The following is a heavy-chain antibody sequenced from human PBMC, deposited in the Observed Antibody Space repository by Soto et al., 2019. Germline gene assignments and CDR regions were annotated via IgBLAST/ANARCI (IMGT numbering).Heavy chain of an antibody. V-gene: IGHV1-8*01. CDR1: GYIFTNND. J-gene: IGHJ5*02. CDR2: MNPGSGDT. CDR3: ARMATVGSLKWFNP. D-gene: IGHD3-10*01. Sequence: ASVKVSCKASGYIFTNNDVSGVRQATGQGLEWMGWMNPGSGDTGYAQKFQGRVTMTRDISIATAYMELSSLRSDDTAIYYCARMATVGSLKWFNPCGQLNLVTVYS.